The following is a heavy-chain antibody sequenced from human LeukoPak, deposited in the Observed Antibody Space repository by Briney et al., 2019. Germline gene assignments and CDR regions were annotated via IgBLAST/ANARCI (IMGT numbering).Heavy chain of an antibody. D-gene: IGHD6-19*01. CDR3: AKDIWMAEQWLGFDC. CDR2: INNSADNT. CDR1: GFTFSSYA. Sequence: GGSLRLSCTASGFTFSSYAMSWVRQAPGKGLEWVSGINNSADNTYYADSVKGRFSISRDNSKNTLYLQMNSLRAEDTAVYYCAKDIWMAEQWLGFDCWGHGTLVTVSS. J-gene: IGHJ4*01. V-gene: IGHV3-23*01.